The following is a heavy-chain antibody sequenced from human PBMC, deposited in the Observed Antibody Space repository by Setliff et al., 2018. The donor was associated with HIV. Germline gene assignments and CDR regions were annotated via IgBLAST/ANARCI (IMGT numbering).Heavy chain of an antibody. D-gene: IGHD3-10*01. CDR2: IYYTGNT. J-gene: IGHJ2*01. V-gene: IGHV4-39*01. CDR1: GVSVSGTAYY. CDR3: ARGPRPDYSGSGNYGFLDV. Sequence: SETLSLTCTVSGVSVSGTAYYWAWIRQPPGRGLEWIGNIYYTGNTNYNSSLKSRISMSMVASKKQIFLKLSTVSAADTAIYFCARGPRPDYSGSGNYGFLDVWGRGTVVTVSS.